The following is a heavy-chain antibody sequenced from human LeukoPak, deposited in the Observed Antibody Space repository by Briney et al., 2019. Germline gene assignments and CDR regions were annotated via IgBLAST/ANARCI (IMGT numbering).Heavy chain of an antibody. D-gene: IGHD3/OR15-3a*01. CDR1: GYTFTSYG. CDR2: ISAYNGNT. V-gene: IGHV1-18*01. CDR3: ARDGLGDDLLDY. Sequence: ASVKVSCKASGYTFTSYGISGVRQAPGQGLEWMGWISAYNGNTNYAQKLRGRVTMTTGTSTSTAYMELRSLRSDDTAVYYCARDGLGDDLLDYWGQGTLVTVSS. J-gene: IGHJ4*02.